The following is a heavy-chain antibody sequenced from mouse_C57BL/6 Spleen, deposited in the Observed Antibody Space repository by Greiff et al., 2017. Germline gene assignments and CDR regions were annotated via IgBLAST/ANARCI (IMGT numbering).Heavy chain of an antibody. V-gene: IGHV1-64*01. J-gene: IGHJ2*01. CDR2: IRPNSGST. CDR3: ARSWDSLDY. CDR1: GYTFTSYW. Sequence: QVQLQQPGAELVKPGASVKLSCKSSGYTFTSYWMHWVKQRPGQGLEWIGMIRPNSGSTNYNAKFKSKATLTLDKSSSTAYMQRSSLTSEDSAVYYCARSWDSLDYWGQGTTLTVSS. D-gene: IGHD4-1*01.